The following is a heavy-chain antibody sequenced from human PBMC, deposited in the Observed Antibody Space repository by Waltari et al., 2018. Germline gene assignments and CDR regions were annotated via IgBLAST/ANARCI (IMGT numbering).Heavy chain of an antibody. Sequence: EVHLVESGGGLVQPRGSLRLSCAASGFPFTDYWMSGVRQAPGKGPEWVANRHKDGSEKNYVDYVKGRFTISRDNAKDSVYLQMNSLRADDTAMYYCVRDHWGPDYWGQGTLVTVSS. CDR2: RHKDGSEK. CDR1: GFPFTDYW. J-gene: IGHJ4*02. V-gene: IGHV3-7*01. CDR3: VRDHWGPDY. D-gene: IGHD7-27*01.